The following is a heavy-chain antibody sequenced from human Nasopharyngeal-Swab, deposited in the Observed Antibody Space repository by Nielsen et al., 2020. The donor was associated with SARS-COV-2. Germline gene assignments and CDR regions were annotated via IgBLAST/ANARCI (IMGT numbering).Heavy chain of an antibody. CDR2: ISGSGGST. V-gene: IGHV3-23*01. Sequence: GGSLRLSCTASGFTFSSYAMSWVRQAPGKGLEGVSEISGSGGSTYYAESVKGRFTVSRDNSKNTVSLQMSSLRAEDTAVYYCATARLMTTVQYWGQGTLVTVSS. D-gene: IGHD4-17*01. CDR3: ATARLMTTVQY. CDR1: GFTFSSYA. J-gene: IGHJ4*02.